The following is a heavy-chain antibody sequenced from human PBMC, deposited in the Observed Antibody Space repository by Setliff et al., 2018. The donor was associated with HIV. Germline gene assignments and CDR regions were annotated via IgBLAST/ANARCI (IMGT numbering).Heavy chain of an antibody. CDR1: GHRLTELS. CDR2: FDPEDDET. J-gene: IGHJ1*01. Sequence: ASVKVSCKVSGHRLTELSIHWVRQAPGEGLEWVGGFDPEDDETVYAEKFQGRVTMTEDTSTDTAYMALSSLGSEDTAMYYCATIRAYYYDSSGQEYFQYWGHGTLVTVSS. D-gene: IGHD3-22*01. CDR3: ATIRAYYYDSSGQEYFQY. V-gene: IGHV1-24*01.